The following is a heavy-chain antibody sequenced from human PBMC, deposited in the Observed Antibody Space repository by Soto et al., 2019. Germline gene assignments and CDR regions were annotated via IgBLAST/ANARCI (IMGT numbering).Heavy chain of an antibody. CDR2: IYYSGSA. Sequence: SSETLSLTCTVSGGSISSGDYYWSWIRQPPGKGLEWIGYIYYSGSAYYNPSLKSRVTISVDTSKNQFSLKLSSVTAADTAVYYCPRVGHINWFDPWGQGTLVTVSS. D-gene: IGHD2-21*01. CDR3: PRVGHINWFDP. J-gene: IGHJ5*02. CDR1: GGSISSGDYY. V-gene: IGHV4-30-4*01.